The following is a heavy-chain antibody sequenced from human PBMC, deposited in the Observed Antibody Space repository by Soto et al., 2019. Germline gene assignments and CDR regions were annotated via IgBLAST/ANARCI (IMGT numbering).Heavy chain of an antibody. D-gene: IGHD1-20*01. CDR1: GGSFSGYY. V-gene: IGHV4-34*01. Sequence: SETLSLTCAVYGGSFSGYYWSWIRQPPGKGLEWIGEINHSGSTNYNPSLKSRVTISVDTSKNQFSLKLSSVTAADTAVYYCARDPDGITGTSPWGQGTLVTVSS. CDR3: ARDPDGITGTSP. CDR2: INHSGST. J-gene: IGHJ5*02.